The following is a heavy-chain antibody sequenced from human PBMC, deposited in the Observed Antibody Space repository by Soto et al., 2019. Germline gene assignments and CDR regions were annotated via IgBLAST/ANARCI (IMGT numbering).Heavy chain of an antibody. J-gene: IGHJ4*02. CDR1: GYTFTSYD. V-gene: IGHV1-8*01. D-gene: IGHD6-13*01. CDR3: ARGHAAAGAFDY. Sequence: QVQLVQSGAEVKKPGDSVKVSCKASGYTFTSYDINWVRQATGQGLEWMGWMNHNSGNTGYAQRFKGRVTMTRNTSISTAYMALSSLKTEDTAVYYCARGHAAAGAFDYWGQGTLVTVSS. CDR2: MNHNSGNT.